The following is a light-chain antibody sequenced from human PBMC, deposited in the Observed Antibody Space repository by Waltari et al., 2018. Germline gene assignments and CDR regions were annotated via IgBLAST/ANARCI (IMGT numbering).Light chain of an antibody. Sequence: DVQLTHSPSTLSASVGDRVTITCRASESVKNNLAWYQHQPGKAPKVLVHQASRLESGVPSRFSGSGYGTEFTLTISSLEPDDFATYHCHQYNTLPLTFGGGTKVEIK. V-gene: IGKV1-5*03. J-gene: IGKJ4*01. CDR1: ESVKNN. CDR3: HQYNTLPLT. CDR2: QAS.